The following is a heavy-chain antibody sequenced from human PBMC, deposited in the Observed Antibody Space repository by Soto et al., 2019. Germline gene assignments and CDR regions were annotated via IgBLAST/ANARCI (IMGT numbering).Heavy chain of an antibody. CDR3: ARGDSSGYGFDY. D-gene: IGHD3-22*01. J-gene: IGHJ4*02. V-gene: IGHV3-53*01. CDR2: IYGGGTT. CDR1: GFTVSSNY. Sequence: EVQLVESGGGLIQPGGSLRLSCAASGFTVSSNYMSWVRQAPGKGLEWVSVIYGGGTTFYADSVKGRFTISRDNSKNTLYIQMNSLRAEDTAVYYCARGDSSGYGFDYWGQGTLVTVSS.